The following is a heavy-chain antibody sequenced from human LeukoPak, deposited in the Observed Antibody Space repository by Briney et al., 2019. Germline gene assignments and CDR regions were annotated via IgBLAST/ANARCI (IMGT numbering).Heavy chain of an antibody. CDR2: INPSGGST. V-gene: IGHV1-46*01. D-gene: IGHD3-22*01. Sequence: ASVKVSCKASGYTFTSYYMHWVRQAPGQGLEWMGIINPSGGSTSYAQKFQGRVTMTRDTSTSTVYMELSSLRSEDTAVYYCARDWANLVYYYDSSGQIPYFDYWGQGTLVTVSS. CDR1: GYTFTSYY. CDR3: ARDWANLVYYYDSSGQIPYFDY. J-gene: IGHJ4*02.